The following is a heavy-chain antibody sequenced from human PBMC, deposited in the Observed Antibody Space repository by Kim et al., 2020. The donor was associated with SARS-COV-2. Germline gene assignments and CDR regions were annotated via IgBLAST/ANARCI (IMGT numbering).Heavy chain of an antibody. CDR1: GASVSTDY. J-gene: IGHJ5*02. CDR2: IHYSGRT. V-gene: IGHV4-59*02. Sequence: SETLSLTCNVSGASVSTDYWSWIRLPPGKRLEWIGFIHYSGRTRYNPSLKSRVAISVDTSSNQFSLTLTSVTAADTAVYYCVREITNWFDPWGQGTLVTV. CDR3: VREITNWFDP. D-gene: IGHD1-20*01.